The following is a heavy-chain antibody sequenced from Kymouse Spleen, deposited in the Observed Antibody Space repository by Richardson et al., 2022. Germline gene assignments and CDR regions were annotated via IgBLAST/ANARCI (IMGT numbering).Heavy chain of an antibody. J-gene: IGHJ6*02. D-gene: IGHD3-3*01. V-gene: IGHV3-33*01. CDR2: IWYDGSNK. CDR1: GFTFSSYG. CDR3: AREDYDFWRRGMDV. Sequence: QVQLVESGGGVVQPGRSLRLSCAASGFTFSSYGMHWVRQAPGKGLEWVAVIWYDGSNKYYADSVKGRFTISRDNSKNTLYLQMNSLRAEDTAVYYCAREDYDFWRRGMDVWGQGTTVTVSS.